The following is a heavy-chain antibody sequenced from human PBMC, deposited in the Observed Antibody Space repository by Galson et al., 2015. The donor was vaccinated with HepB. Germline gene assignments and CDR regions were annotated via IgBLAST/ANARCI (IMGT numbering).Heavy chain of an antibody. V-gene: IGHV3-15*01. CDR3: TTDKTVVVVAATPFDY. CDR2: IKSKTDGGTT. D-gene: IGHD2-15*01. Sequence: SLRLSCAASGFTFSNAWMSWVRRAPGKGLEWVGRIKSKTDGGTTDYAAPVRGRFTISRDDSKNTLYLQMNSLKTEDTAVYYCTTDKTVVVVAATPFDYWGQGTLVTVSS. CDR1: GFTFSNAW. J-gene: IGHJ4*02.